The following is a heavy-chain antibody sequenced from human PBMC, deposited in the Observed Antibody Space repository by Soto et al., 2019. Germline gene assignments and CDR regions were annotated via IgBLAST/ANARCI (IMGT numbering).Heavy chain of an antibody. D-gene: IGHD1-26*01. CDR1: GGSIPSSSYY. J-gene: IGHJ6*02. CDR2: IYYSGST. CDR3: ARDMSGGTYNYYYGMDV. V-gene: IGHV4-39*02. Sequence: SETLSLTCTVSGGSIPSSSYYWGWIRQPPGNGLEWIGTIYYSGSTYYNPSLKSRVTISVDTSKNQFSLNLSSVTAADTAVYYCARDMSGGTYNYYYGMDVWGQGTTVT.